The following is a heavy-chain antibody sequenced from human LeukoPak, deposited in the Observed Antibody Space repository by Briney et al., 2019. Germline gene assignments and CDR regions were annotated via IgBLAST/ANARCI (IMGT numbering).Heavy chain of an antibody. CDR1: GGSISSSSSY. D-gene: IGHD1-1*01. J-gene: IGHJ3*02. CDR3: ARLYHPPNWNDVFDAFDI. V-gene: IGHV4-39*01. CDR2: IYYSGST. Sequence: SETLSLTCTVSGGSISSSSSYWGWICQPPGKGLEWIGSIYYSGSTYYNPSLKSRVTISVDTSKNQFSLKLSSVTAADTAVYYCARLYHPPNWNDVFDAFDIWGQGTMVTVSS.